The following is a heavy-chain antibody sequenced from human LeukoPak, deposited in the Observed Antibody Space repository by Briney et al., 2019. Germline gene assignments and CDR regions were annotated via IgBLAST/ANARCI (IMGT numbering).Heavy chain of an antibody. CDR1: GYSFTTYW. J-gene: IGHJ4*02. Sequence: GESLKISCKGSGYSFTTYWIGWVRQMPGKGLEWRGIIYPSDYNTAYSPSFQGQVTISADKSISTAYLQWHSLKASDTARYYCARLFWSAVSCYVDYWGQGTLVTVAS. V-gene: IGHV5-51*01. CDR3: ARLFWSAVSCYVDY. D-gene: IGHD2-15*01. CDR2: IYPSDYNT.